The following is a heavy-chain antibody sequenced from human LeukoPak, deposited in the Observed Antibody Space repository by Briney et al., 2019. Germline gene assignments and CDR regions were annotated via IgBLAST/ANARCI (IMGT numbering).Heavy chain of an antibody. CDR3: ARAGGFTMVRGAVNNWFDP. J-gene: IGHJ5*02. D-gene: IGHD3-10*01. CDR2: IYHSGST. CDR1: GGSISGSNYY. Sequence: SETLSLTCTVSGGSISGSNYYWSWIRQPPGKGLEWIGYIYHSGSTYYNPSLNSRLAISVDTSKNQFSLKLSSVTAADTAVYYCARAGGFTMVRGAVNNWFDPWGQGTLVTVSS. V-gene: IGHV4-30-4*01.